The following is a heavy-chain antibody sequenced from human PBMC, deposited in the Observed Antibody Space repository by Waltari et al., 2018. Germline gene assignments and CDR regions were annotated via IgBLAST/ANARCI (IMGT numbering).Heavy chain of an antibody. CDR1: GGTFSSYA. J-gene: IGHJ5*02. CDR3: ARGHSITMIPNPGSDNWFDP. Sequence: QVQLVQSGAEVKKPGSSVKVSCKASGGTFSSYAISWVRQAPGQGLEWMGGIIPIFGTANYAQKFQGRVTITADESTSTAYMELSSLRSEDTAVYYCARGHSITMIPNPGSDNWFDPWGQGTLVTVSS. D-gene: IGHD3-22*01. V-gene: IGHV1-69*12. CDR2: IIPIFGTA.